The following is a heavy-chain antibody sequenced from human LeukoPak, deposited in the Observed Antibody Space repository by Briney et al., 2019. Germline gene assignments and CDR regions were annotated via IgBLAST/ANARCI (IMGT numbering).Heavy chain of an antibody. CDR1: GGSISSGSFY. J-gene: IGHJ4*02. CDR2: IYTSGST. CDR3: ARGPYYDFWSGYPYYDY. V-gene: IGHV4-61*02. D-gene: IGHD3-3*01. Sequence: SETLSLTCTVSGGSISSGSFYWSWVRQPAGKGLELIGRIYTSGSTNYNPSLKSRVTISVDTSKNQFSLRLSSVTAADTAVYYCARGPYYDFWSGYPYYDYWGQGTLVTVSS.